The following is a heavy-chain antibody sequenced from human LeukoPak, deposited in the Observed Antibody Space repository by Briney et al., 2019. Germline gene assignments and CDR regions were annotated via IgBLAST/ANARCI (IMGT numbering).Heavy chain of an antibody. CDR1: GFTFSSYG. CDR2: IWYDGSNK. CDR3: AREGPRGNSQFDY. Sequence: GGSLRLSCAASGFTFSSYGMNWVRQAPGQGLEWVALIWYDGSNKYYTDSVKGRLTISRDNSKNTLYLQMNSLRAEDTAIYYCAREGPRGNSQFDYWGQGTLVTVSS. V-gene: IGHV3-33*08. J-gene: IGHJ4*02.